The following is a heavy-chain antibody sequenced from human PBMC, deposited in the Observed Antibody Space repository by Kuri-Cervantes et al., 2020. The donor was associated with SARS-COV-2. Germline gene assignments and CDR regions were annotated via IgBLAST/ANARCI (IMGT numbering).Heavy chain of an antibody. J-gene: IGHJ4*02. CDR1: GGSISSGSYY. CDR2: IYTSGST. D-gene: IGHD3-10*01. Sequence: SETLSLTCTVSGGSISSGSYYWSWIRQPAGKGLEWIGYIYTSGSTNYNPSLKSRVTISVDTSKNQFSLKLSSVTAADTAVYYCARHYYGSGGYYNWGSFDYWGQGTLVTVSS. CDR3: ARHYYGSGGYYNWGSFDY. V-gene: IGHV4-61*09.